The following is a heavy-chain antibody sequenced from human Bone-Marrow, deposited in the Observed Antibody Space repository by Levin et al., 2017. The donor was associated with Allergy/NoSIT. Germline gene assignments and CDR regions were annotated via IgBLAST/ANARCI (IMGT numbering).Heavy chain of an antibody. CDR2: ISAYNGNT. Sequence: ASVKVSCKASGYTFTSYGISWVRQAPGQGLEWMGWISAYNGNTNYAQKLQGRVTMTTDTSTSTAYMELRSLRSDDTAVYYCARDLYGTTYYDFWSGYEHDAFDSWGQGTMVTVSS. D-gene: IGHD3-3*01. J-gene: IGHJ3*02. CDR3: ARDLYGTTYYDFWSGYEHDAFDS. V-gene: IGHV1-18*01. CDR1: GYTFTSYG.